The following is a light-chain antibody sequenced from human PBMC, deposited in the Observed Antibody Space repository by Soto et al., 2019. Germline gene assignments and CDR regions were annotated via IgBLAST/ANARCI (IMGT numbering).Light chain of an antibody. CDR1: QSVSSN. V-gene: IGKV3D-15*01. CDR3: QQYHDWVT. J-gene: IGKJ4*02. CDR2: GAS. Sequence: ETVMTQSPGTLSVSPGESATLSGGTSQSVSSNLDWYQQKPGQAPRLLIDGASTRATGSPARFSGSGSGTEFTLTIGYLRPEDSAVYFCQQYHDWVTFGGGTRVEI.